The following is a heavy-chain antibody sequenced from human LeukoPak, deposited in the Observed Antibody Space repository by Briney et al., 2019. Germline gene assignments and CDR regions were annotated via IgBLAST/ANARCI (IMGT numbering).Heavy chain of an antibody. V-gene: IGHV1-46*01. CDR3: ARDLGDYYNSVFDAFDI. Sequence: GASVKVSCKASGYTFTSYYMHWVRQAPGQGLEWMGIINPSGGSTSYSQKFQGRVTITADESTSTAYMELSSLRSDDTAVYYCARDLGDYYNSVFDAFDIWGQGTMVTVSS. J-gene: IGHJ3*02. CDR2: INPSGGST. D-gene: IGHD3-10*01. CDR1: GYTFTSYY.